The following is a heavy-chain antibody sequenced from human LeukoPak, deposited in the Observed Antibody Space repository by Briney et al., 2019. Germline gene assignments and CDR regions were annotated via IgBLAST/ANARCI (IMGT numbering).Heavy chain of an antibody. CDR3: ARVRRRGGIDY. V-gene: IGHV4-30-4*01. CDR2: IYYTGST. D-gene: IGHD3-10*01. J-gene: IGHJ4*02. CDR1: GGSISSGDYF. Sequence: SETLSLTCTVSGGSISSGDYFWTWVRQPPGKGLECIGYIYYTGSTYYTPSLKSRVTISVDTSNNQFSLKVTSVTAADTAVYYCARVRRRGGIDYWSQGTLVIVPS.